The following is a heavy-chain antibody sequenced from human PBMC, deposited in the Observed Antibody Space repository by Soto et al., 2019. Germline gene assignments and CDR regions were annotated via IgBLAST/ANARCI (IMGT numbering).Heavy chain of an antibody. J-gene: IGHJ4*02. CDR3: ARIYCSSIRCSSHFDY. Sequence: QVQLQESGPGLVKPSETLSLTCTVSGASISGFYLSWIRQPPGKGLEWIGSIYYSGSTTYNPSLKRRVTISVDTSKNQFSLKLTSVTAADTAVYFCARIYCSSIRCSSHFDYWGQGTLVTVSS. CDR1: GASISGFY. CDR2: IYYSGST. V-gene: IGHV4-59*08. D-gene: IGHD2-2*01.